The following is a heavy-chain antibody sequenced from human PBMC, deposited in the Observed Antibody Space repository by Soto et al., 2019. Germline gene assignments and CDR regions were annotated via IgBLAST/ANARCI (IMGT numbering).Heavy chain of an antibody. Sequence: QVRLQESGPGLVKPSQTLSLTCTVSGGSISTGAYHWNWIRQQPGKGLDWIGYIYYDGSTYYNSSLKSRLNISLDTSKNQFSLRRTSVTAADTAVYYCARGSAGRFLGVYYGVDVWGQGTTVTVSS. D-gene: IGHD3-3*01. CDR1: GGSISTGAYH. CDR2: IYYDGST. J-gene: IGHJ6*02. V-gene: IGHV4-31*03. CDR3: ARGSAGRFLGVYYGVDV.